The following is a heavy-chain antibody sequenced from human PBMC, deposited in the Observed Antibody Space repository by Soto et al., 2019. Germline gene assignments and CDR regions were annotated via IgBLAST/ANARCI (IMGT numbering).Heavy chain of an antibody. CDR1: GGSINDHY. Sequence: QVQLQESGPGLVKPSETLSLTCTVSGGSINDHYWSWIRQPPGQGLEWIGYIYYSGSTNYSPSLKSRVTISVGTSKNQFSLKLSSLTAADTAIYYCARANWYFDYWGQGTLVTVSS. J-gene: IGHJ4*02. CDR3: ARANWYFDY. CDR2: IYYSGST. V-gene: IGHV4-59*11. D-gene: IGHD7-27*01.